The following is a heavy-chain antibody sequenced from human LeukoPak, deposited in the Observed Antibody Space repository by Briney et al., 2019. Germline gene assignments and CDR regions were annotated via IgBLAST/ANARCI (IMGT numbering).Heavy chain of an antibody. J-gene: IGHJ4*02. D-gene: IGHD3-22*01. CDR2: INPSGGST. Sequence: ASVKVSFKASGYTFTSYYMHWVRQAPGQGLEWMGVINPSGGSTSYAQKFQGRVTMTRDTSTSTIYMKLSSLKSEDTAVYYCAIDLNYYDSRGFDYWGQGTLVTVSS. CDR3: AIDLNYYDSRGFDY. V-gene: IGHV1-46*01. CDR1: GYTFTSYY.